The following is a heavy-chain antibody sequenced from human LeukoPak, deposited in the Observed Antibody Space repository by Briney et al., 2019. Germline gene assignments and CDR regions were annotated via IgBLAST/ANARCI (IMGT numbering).Heavy chain of an antibody. V-gene: IGHV3-30-3*01. J-gene: IGHJ4*02. D-gene: IGHD3-10*01. CDR2: ISYDGSNK. Sequence: GGSLRLSCAASGFTFSSYAMHWVRQAPGKGLEWVAVISYDGSNKYYADSVKGRFTISRDNSKNTLYLQMNSLGAEDTAVYYCARDSMVRGVNLYYFDYWGQGTLVTVSS. CDR1: GFTFSSYA. CDR3: ARDSMVRGVNLYYFDY.